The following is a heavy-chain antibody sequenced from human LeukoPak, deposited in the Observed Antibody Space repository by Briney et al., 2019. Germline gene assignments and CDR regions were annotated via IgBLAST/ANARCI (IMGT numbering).Heavy chain of an antibody. Sequence: ASVKVSCKASGYTFTSYYMHWVRQAPGQGPEWMGIINPSGGSTSYAQKFQGRVTMTRDTSTSTVYMELSSLRSEDTAVYYCASLPGGYSYAYEEDYWGQGTLVTVSS. D-gene: IGHD5-18*01. CDR2: INPSGGST. CDR3: ASLPGGYSYAYEEDY. CDR1: GYTFTSYY. J-gene: IGHJ4*02. V-gene: IGHV1-46*01.